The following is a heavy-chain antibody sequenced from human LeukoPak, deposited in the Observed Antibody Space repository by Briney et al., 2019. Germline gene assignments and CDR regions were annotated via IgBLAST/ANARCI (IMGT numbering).Heavy chain of an antibody. Sequence: GGSLRLSCAASGFTFSSYAMHWVRQAPGKGLEWVSSISSSSSYIYYADSVKGRFTISRDNAKNSLYLQMNSLRAEDTAVYYCARDGREAVAGMFDYWGQGTLVPSPQ. D-gene: IGHD6-19*01. CDR2: ISSSSSYI. CDR1: GFTFSSYA. J-gene: IGHJ4*02. CDR3: ARDGREAVAGMFDY. V-gene: IGHV3-21*01.